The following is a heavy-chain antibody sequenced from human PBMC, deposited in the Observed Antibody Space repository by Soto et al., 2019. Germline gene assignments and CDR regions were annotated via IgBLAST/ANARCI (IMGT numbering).Heavy chain of an antibody. CDR1: GFTFSSYG. Sequence: QVQLVESGGGVVQPGRSLRLSCAASGFTFSSYGMHWVRQAPGKGLEWVAVISYDGSNKYYADSVKGRFTISRDNSKNTLYLQMNSLRAEDTAVYYCAKGAGRAYYDSSGYLDYWGQGTLVTVSS. CDR2: ISYDGSNK. J-gene: IGHJ4*02. CDR3: AKGAGRAYYDSSGYLDY. V-gene: IGHV3-30*18. D-gene: IGHD3-22*01.